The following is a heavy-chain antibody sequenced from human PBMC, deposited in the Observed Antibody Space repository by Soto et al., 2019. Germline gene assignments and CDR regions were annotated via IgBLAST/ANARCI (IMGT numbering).Heavy chain of an antibody. CDR2: INPSGDST. Sequence: ASVKVSCKTSGYTFTRNGISWARQAPGQGLEWMGVINPSGDSTTYAQKFQGRVTMTKDTSTSTLYMELSSLRSEDTAVYYCARDWEFGFWGQGTLVTVSS. CDR3: ARDWEFGF. V-gene: IGHV1-46*01. D-gene: IGHD3-10*01. J-gene: IGHJ4*02. CDR1: GYTFTRNG.